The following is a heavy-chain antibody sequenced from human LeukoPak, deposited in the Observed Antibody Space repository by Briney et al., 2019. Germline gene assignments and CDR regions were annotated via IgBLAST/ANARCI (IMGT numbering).Heavy chain of an antibody. V-gene: IGHV3-23*01. D-gene: IGHD2/OR15-2a*01. CDR1: GFPFSSYG. Sequence: QLGGSLRLSCAASGFPFSSYGMGWVRQAPGKGLEWVSGISGGGATTYYADSVKGRFTISRDNSKNTLHLDMSSLRAEDTAEYYCAKTFGWPFYFDYWGQGTLVTVSS. CDR3: AKTFGWPFYFDY. CDR2: ISGGGATT. J-gene: IGHJ4*02.